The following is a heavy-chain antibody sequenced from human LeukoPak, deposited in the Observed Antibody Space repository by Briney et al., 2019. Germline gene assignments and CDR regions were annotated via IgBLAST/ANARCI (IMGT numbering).Heavy chain of an antibody. V-gene: IGHV3-30*18. CDR1: GFTFSSYG. D-gene: IGHD2-21*02. Sequence: GGSLRLSCAASGFTFSSYGMHWVRQAPGKGLEWVAVISYDGSNKYYADSVKGRFTISRDNSKNTLYLQMNNLRAEDTAVYYCAKPDTAYCGGDCYHDAFDIWGQGTMVTVSS. J-gene: IGHJ3*02. CDR2: ISYDGSNK. CDR3: AKPDTAYCGGDCYHDAFDI.